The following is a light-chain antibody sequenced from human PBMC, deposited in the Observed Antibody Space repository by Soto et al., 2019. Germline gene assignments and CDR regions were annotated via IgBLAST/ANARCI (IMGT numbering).Light chain of an antibody. CDR3: HQYGSSPLT. J-gene: IGKJ4*01. CDR1: QSLSSSS. V-gene: IGKV3-20*01. CDR2: GVS. Sequence: EIVLTQSPGTLSLSPGERGTLSCRAGQSLSSSSLAWYQQKPGQAPRLLIYGVSNRASGVSDRFSGGGSGTDFTLTISGLEPEDFAVYYCHQYGSSPLTFGGGTKVDIK.